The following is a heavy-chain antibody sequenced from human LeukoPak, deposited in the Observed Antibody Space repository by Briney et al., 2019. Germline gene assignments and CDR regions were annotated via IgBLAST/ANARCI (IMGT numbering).Heavy chain of an antibody. Sequence: SGPTLVKPTQTLTLTCTFSGFSLSTSGVGVGWIPPPPGKAPGWLALIFWDDDKRYSPSLKSRLTITKDTSKNQVVLTMTNMDPVDTATYYCAHIYRPTGDYGDPRGYNYWGLGTLVTVSS. CDR3: AHIYRPTGDYGDPRGYNY. J-gene: IGHJ4*02. D-gene: IGHD4-17*01. CDR2: IFWDDDK. CDR1: GFSLSTSGVG. V-gene: IGHV2-5*02.